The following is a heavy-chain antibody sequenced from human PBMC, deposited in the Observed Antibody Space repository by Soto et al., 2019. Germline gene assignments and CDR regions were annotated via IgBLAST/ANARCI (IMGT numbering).Heavy chain of an antibody. CDR3: ARGRASFHS. Sequence: QVQLQQWGAGLLKPSETLSLTCAVYGGSFSGYYWSWIRQSPGRGLEWIGEINDSGSRNYSPALKSRLTISQDTSKNQFFLRLSLLTAADTAVYYCARGRASFHSWGQGTVVTVSS. V-gene: IGHV4-34*02. J-gene: IGHJ4*02. CDR1: GGSFSGYY. D-gene: IGHD3-3*02. CDR2: INDSGSR.